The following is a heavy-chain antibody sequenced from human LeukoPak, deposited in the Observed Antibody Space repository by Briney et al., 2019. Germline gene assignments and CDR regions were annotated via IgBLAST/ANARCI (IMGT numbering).Heavy chain of an antibody. V-gene: IGHV3-30*02. J-gene: IGHJ4*02. CDR2: IRYDGSYK. CDR3: ARDGPQFGY. Sequence: GGSLRLSCAVSGFTFSSHGMHWVRQAPGKGLEWVAFIRYDGSYKYYADSVKGRFTISRDNSKNTLYLQMNSLRPEDTAVYYCARDGPQFGYWGQGTLVTVSS. CDR1: GFTFSSHG.